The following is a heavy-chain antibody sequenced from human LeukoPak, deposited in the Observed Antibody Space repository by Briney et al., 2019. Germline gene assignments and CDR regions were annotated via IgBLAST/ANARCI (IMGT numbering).Heavy chain of an antibody. D-gene: IGHD3-10*01. CDR1: GYTFSNYA. J-gene: IGHJ3*02. V-gene: IGHV1-18*01. CDR2: ISDYNGNT. Sequence: ASVKVSCKASGYTFSNYAITWVRQAPGQGLEWMGWISDYNGNTNYAQRVQGRVTMTTDTSTSTAYMELRSLRSDDTAVYYCASFYYGSGSYYNAGAFDIWGQGTMVTVSS. CDR3: ASFYYGSGSYYNAGAFDI.